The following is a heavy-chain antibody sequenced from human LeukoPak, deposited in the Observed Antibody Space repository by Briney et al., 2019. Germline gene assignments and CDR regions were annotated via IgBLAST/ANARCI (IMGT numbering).Heavy chain of an antibody. CDR2: ISYDGTNK. CDR3: ARHRGPSLYSSGYFDY. Sequence: GGSLRLSCAVSGFPFSGYAIHWDRQAPGKGLEWVAVISYDGTNKYYADSVKGRFTISRDNSKNTLYLQMNSLRTEDTAVYYCARHRGPSLYSSGYFDYWGQGTLVTVSS. CDR1: GFPFSGYA. J-gene: IGHJ4*02. V-gene: IGHV3-30-3*01. D-gene: IGHD3-22*01.